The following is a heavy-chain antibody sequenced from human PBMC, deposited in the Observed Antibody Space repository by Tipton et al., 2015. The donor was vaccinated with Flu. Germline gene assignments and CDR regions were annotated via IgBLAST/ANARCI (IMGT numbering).Heavy chain of an antibody. Sequence: VKPSEALSLTCAVSGVSVSSYHWSWIRQPPGKGLEWIGKIYYGGDTDYYPSLTSRVTISLDLSNNHFSLRLSSVTAADTAVYYCARRIYDNDAFDIWGQGAIVTVSS. D-gene: IGHD3-9*01. CDR2: IYYGGDT. V-gene: IGHV4-59*08. J-gene: IGHJ3*02. CDR1: GVSVSSYH. CDR3: ARRIYDNDAFDI.